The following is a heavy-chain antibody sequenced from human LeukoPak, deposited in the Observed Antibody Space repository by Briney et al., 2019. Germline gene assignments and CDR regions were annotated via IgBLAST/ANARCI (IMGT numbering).Heavy chain of an antibody. CDR1: GFTFSTYA. D-gene: IGHD3-3*01. J-gene: IGHJ4*02. CDR3: AKAGDHQYYDFWSGYYPIDY. CDR2: ITNNGGST. V-gene: IGHV3-64*01. Sequence: GGSLRLSCAASGFTFSTYAMHWVRQAPGKGLQYISTITNNGGSTFYANSVKGRFTISRDNSKNTLYLQMNSLRAEDTAVYYCAKAGDHQYYDFWSGYYPIDYWGQGTLVTVSS.